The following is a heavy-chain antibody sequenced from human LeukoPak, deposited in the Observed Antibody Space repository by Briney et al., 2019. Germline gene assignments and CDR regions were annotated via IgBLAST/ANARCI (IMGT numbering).Heavy chain of an antibody. V-gene: IGHV3-30*03. CDR1: GFTFSSYG. CDR2: ISYDGSNK. J-gene: IGHJ4*02. D-gene: IGHD6-19*01. CDR3: ARDVRAVAGLLDY. Sequence: GGSLRLSCAASGFTFSSYGMHWVRQAPGKGLEWVAVISYDGSNKYYADSVKGRFIISRDNSKNTLYLQMNSLRAEDTAVYYCARDVRAVAGLLDYWGQGTLVTVSS.